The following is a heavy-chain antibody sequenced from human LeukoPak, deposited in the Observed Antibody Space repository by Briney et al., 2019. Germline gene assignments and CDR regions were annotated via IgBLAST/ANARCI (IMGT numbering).Heavy chain of an antibody. V-gene: IGHV1-24*01. Sequence: GASVKVSGKVSGYTLTELSMHWVRQAPGKGLEWMGGFDPEDGETIYAQKFQGRVTMTEDTSTDTAYMELSSLRSEDTAVYYCATAPSIVGATAALDYWGQGTLVTVSS. J-gene: IGHJ4*02. CDR1: GYTLTELS. CDR2: FDPEDGET. CDR3: ATAPSIVGATAALDY. D-gene: IGHD1-26*01.